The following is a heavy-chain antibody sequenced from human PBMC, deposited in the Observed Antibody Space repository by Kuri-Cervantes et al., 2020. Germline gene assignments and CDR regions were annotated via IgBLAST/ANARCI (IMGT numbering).Heavy chain of an antibody. V-gene: IGHV4-59*12. CDR3: ARVALGGVFFEY. CDR2: IYYSGST. Sequence: SETLSLTCTVSGGSISSYYWSWIRQPPGKGLEWIGYIYYSGSTNYNPSLKSRVSISVDTSKNQFSLQLSSVTAADTAVYYCARVALGGVFFEYWGQGTLVRLL. CDR1: GGSISSYY. J-gene: IGHJ4*02. D-gene: IGHD2-8*02.